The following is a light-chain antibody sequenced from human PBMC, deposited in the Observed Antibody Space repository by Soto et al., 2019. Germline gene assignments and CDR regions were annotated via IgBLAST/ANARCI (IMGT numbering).Light chain of an antibody. CDR2: AAS. Sequence: DIQMTQSPSSLSASVGDRVTITYRASQSISSYLNWYQQKPGKAPKLLIYAASSLQSGVPSRFSGSGSGTDFTLTISSLQPEDFATYYCQQSYSNPPSFGPGTKVDIK. CDR3: QQSYSNPPS. J-gene: IGKJ3*01. V-gene: IGKV1-39*01. CDR1: QSISSY.